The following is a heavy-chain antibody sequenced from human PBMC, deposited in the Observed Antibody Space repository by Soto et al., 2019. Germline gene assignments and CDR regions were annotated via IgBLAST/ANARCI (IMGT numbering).Heavy chain of an antibody. J-gene: IGHJ4*02. CDR2: IYHSGST. CDR3: ARGERQQQRDY. Sequence: SATLSLTSGGSGDSIRSSSWWGWVRQPPGKGLEWVGEIYHSGSTNYNPSLKSRVIISVDKSKNQFSLKLSSVTDADTAVYYCARGERQQQRDYWGQVTLVTVS. V-gene: IGHV4-4*02. CDR1: GDSIRSSSW. D-gene: IGHD6-13*01.